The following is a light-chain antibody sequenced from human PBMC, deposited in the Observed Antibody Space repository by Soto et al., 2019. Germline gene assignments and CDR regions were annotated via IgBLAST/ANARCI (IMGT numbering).Light chain of an antibody. V-gene: IGKV4-1*01. CDR2: WAS. CDR1: QSVLYSSNNKNY. J-gene: IGKJ4*01. CDR3: QQYNEAPLT. Sequence: DIVMTQSPDSLAVSLGERATINCKSSQSVLYSSNNKNYLAWYQQKPGQPPKLLIFWASTRESGVPDRFSGGGSETDFTLTINSLQAEDVAVYYCQQYNEAPLTFGGGTKVEIK.